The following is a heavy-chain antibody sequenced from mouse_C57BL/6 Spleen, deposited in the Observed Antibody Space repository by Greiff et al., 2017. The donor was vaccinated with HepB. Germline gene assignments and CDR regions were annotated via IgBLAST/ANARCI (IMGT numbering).Heavy chain of an antibody. J-gene: IGHJ1*03. V-gene: IGHV1-54*01. CDR2: INPGSGGT. D-gene: IGHD1-1*01. Sequence: QVQLQQSGAELVRPGTSVKVSCKASGYAFTNYLIEWVKQRPGQGLEWIGVINPGSGGTNYNEKFKGKATLTADKSSSTAYMQLSSLTSEDSAVYFCAGGTTVVEGRYFDVWGTGTTVTVSS. CDR3: AGGTTVVEGRYFDV. CDR1: GYAFTNYL.